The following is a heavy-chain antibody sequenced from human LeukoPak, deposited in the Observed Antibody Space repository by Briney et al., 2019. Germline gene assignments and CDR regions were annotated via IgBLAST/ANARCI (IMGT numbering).Heavy chain of an antibody. J-gene: IGHJ4*02. Sequence: GGSLRLSCAASGFTFSSYAMSWVRQAPGKGLEWVSVISGSGGSTYYADSVKGRFTISRDNSKNTLYLQMNSLRAEDTAVYYCAEEYGGNSAGGYWGQGTLVTVSS. V-gene: IGHV3-23*01. CDR1: GFTFSSYA. CDR2: ISGSGGST. D-gene: IGHD4-23*01. CDR3: AEEYGGNSAGGY.